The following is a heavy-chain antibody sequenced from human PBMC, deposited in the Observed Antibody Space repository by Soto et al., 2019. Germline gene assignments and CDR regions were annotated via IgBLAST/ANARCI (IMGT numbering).Heavy chain of an antibody. CDR1: GGSISSYY. Sequence: SETLSLTCTVSGGSISSYYWSWIRQPPGKGLEWIGYIYYSGSTNYNPSLKSRVTISVDTSKNQFSLKLSSVTAADTAVYYCASGALKSGDYVGLVYWGQGTLVTVSS. CDR3: ASGALKSGDYVGLVY. D-gene: IGHD2-21*02. CDR2: IYYSGST. J-gene: IGHJ4*02. V-gene: IGHV4-59*01.